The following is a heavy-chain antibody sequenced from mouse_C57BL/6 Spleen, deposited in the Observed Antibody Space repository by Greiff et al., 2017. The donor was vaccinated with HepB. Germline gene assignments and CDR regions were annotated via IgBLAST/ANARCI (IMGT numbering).Heavy chain of an antibody. J-gene: IGHJ2*01. D-gene: IGHD3-3*01. CDR1: GYAFSSSW. CDR2: IYPGDGDT. Sequence: QVQLKESGPELVKPGASVKISCKASGYAFSSSWMNWVKQRPGKGLEWIGRIYPGDGDTNYNGKFKGKATLTADKSSSTADMQLSSLTSEDSAVYFCARGGLGDCDYWGQGTTLTVSS. V-gene: IGHV1-82*01. CDR3: ARGGLGDCDY.